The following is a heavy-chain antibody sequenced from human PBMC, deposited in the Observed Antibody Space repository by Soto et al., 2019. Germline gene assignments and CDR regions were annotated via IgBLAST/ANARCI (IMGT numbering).Heavy chain of an antibody. D-gene: IGHD2-15*01. CDR2: ISGSGGST. Sequence: EVQLLESGGGLVQPGGSLRLSCVASGFTFSSYAMSWVRQAPGKGLEWVSAISGSGGSTYYADSVKGRFTISRDNSKNTLYLQMNSLRAEDTAVYYCAKPVVAATRTSDYWGQGTLVTVSS. CDR1: GFTFSSYA. CDR3: AKPVVAATRTSDY. J-gene: IGHJ4*02. V-gene: IGHV3-23*01.